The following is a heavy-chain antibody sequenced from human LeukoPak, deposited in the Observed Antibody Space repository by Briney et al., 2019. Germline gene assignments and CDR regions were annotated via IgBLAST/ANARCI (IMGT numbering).Heavy chain of an antibody. V-gene: IGHV3-7*01. Sequence: PGGSLRLSCAASGFTFSSYGMNWVRQAPGKGLEWVANIKQDGSEKYYVDSVKCRFTMSRDNAKNSLYLQMNSLRAEDTAVYYCARVQWELRGVGSYFEYWGQGALVTVSS. D-gene: IGHD1-26*01. J-gene: IGHJ4*02. CDR2: IKQDGSEK. CDR1: GFTFSSYG. CDR3: ARVQWELRGVGSYFEY.